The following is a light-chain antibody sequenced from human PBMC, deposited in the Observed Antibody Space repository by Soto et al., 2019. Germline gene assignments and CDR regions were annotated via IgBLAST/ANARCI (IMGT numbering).Light chain of an antibody. CDR3: TSYTSRPIPFV. V-gene: IGLV2-14*03. CDR2: DVT. J-gene: IGLJ1*01. CDR1: SSDVGRYDF. Sequence: QSVLTQPASVSGSPGQSITISCTGTSSDVGRYDFVSWYRHYPGRAPKLIIYDVTDRPSGVSNRFSGSKSGNTASLTISGLQAEDEADYYCTSYTSRPIPFVFGTGTKVTVL.